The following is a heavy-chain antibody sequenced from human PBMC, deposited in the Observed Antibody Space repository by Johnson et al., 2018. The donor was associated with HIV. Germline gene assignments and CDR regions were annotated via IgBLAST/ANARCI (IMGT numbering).Heavy chain of an antibody. CDR2: IYSGGST. Sequence: VQLVESGGVVVQPGGSLRLSCAASGFTFDDYAMHWVRQAPGKGLEWVSVIYSGGSTYYADSVKGRFTISRDNSKNTLYLQMNSLRVEDTAVYYCAKGGRGLAFDIWGQGTIVTVSS. D-gene: IGHD2-15*01. V-gene: IGHV3-23*03. J-gene: IGHJ3*02. CDR1: GFTFDDYA. CDR3: AKGGRGLAFDI.